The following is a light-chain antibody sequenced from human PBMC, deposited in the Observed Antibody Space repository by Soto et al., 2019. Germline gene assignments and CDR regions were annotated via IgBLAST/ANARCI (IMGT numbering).Light chain of an antibody. CDR2: DAS. J-gene: IGKJ4*01. CDR3: QQYNSYSPT. CDR1: QSISSW. Sequence: DIQMTQSPSTLSASVGDRVTITCLASQSISSWLAWYQQKPGKAPKLLIYDASSLESGVPSRFSGSGSGTEFTLTISSLQPDDFATYYCQQYNSYSPTFGGGTKVDIK. V-gene: IGKV1-5*01.